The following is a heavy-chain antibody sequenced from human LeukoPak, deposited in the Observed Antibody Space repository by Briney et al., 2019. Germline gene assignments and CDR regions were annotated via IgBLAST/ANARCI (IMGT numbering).Heavy chain of an antibody. V-gene: IGHV3-23*01. D-gene: IGHD2-2*01. CDR3: AKPEVGGPAAEIYYFDY. Sequence: GGSLRLSCAASGFTFSSYAMSWVRQAPGKGLEWVSAISGSGGSTYYADSVKGRFTISRDNSKNTLYLQMNSLKAEDTAVYYCAKPEVGGPAAEIYYFDYSGKGTPVTVSS. CDR2: ISGSGGST. CDR1: GFTFSSYA. J-gene: IGHJ4*02.